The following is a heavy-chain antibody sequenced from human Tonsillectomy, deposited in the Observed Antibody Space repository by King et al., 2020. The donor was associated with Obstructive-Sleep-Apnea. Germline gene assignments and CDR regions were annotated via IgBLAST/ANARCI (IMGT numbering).Heavy chain of an antibody. CDR1: GYTFTGYY. CDR3: AILTTVLDL. D-gene: IGHD4-17*01. V-gene: IGHV1-2*02. CDR2: INPNGGGT. J-gene: IGHJ5*02. Sequence: QLVQSGAEVKKPGASVKFSCKASGYTFTGYYIHWVRQAPGQGLEWMGCINPNGGGTNYSQKFQGRVTMTRDTSLNTAYMELSRLRSDDTAVYYCAILTTVLDLWGQGTLVTVSS.